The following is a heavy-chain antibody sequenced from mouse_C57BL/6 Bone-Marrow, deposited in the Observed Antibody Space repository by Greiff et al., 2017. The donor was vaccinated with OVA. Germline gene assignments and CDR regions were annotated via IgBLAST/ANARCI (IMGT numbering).Heavy chain of an antibody. V-gene: IGHV1-52*01. CDR2: IDPSDSET. J-gene: IGHJ2*01. Sequence: VKLQQPGAELVRPGSSVKLSCKASGYTFTSYWMHWVKQRPIQGLEWIGNIDPSDSETHYNQKFKDKATLTVDKSSSTAYMQLSSLTSEDSAVYYCARLDYYSDYWGQGTTLTVSS. CDR3: ARLDYYSDY. CDR1: GYTFTSYW.